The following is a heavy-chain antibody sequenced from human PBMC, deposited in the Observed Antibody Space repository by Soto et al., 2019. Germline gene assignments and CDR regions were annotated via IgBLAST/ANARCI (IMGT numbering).Heavy chain of an antibody. CDR3: PGDDSTYCSNGVGTFFYNHDLDV. D-gene: IGHD2-8*01. Sequence: SCPASGYSFPDYHIHWVRPAPGQGREWLGGINPKSGGTITAQKFRGWATMTTDTSISTASMQPNSLTYDATASYYFPGDDSTYCSNGVGTFFYNHDLDVWGQGTTVTVSS. CDR2: INPKSGGT. J-gene: IGHJ6*02. V-gene: IGHV1-2*04. CDR1: GYSFPDYH.